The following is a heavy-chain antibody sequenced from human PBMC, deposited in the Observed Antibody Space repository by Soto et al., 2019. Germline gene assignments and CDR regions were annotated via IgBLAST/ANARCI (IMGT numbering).Heavy chain of an antibody. CDR1: GYSFSTYH. D-gene: IGHD2-2*01. J-gene: IGHJ4*02. V-gene: IGHV1-46*01. CDR3: ANCRLPAIPAAADY. CDR2: INPDGGAT. Sequence: QVQLVQSGAEVKMPGTSVKVSCKASGYSFSTYHIHWVRQAPGQGLEWLGFINPDGGATNYAQKFQGRLRLTRDTPTSTVSMELSSLGHDDTAVYYCANCRLPAIPAAADYWGQGTLVTVSS.